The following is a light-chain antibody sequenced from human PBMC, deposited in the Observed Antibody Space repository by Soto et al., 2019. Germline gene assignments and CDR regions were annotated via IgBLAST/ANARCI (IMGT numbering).Light chain of an antibody. Sequence: DIQMTQSPSSLSASVRDRVTNTCQASQDISNYLNWYQQKPGKAPKLLIYDASNLETGVPSRFSGSGSGTDFTFTITSLHPEDIATYYCQQYDNLPLAFGGGTKVEIK. CDR2: DAS. V-gene: IGKV1-33*01. CDR1: QDISNY. J-gene: IGKJ4*01. CDR3: QQYDNLPLA.